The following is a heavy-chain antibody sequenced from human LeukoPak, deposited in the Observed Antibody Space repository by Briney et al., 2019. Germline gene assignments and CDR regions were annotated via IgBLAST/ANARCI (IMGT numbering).Heavy chain of an antibody. CDR3: ARESRPTYYYGSGSYSVGAFDI. D-gene: IGHD3-10*01. J-gene: IGHJ3*02. V-gene: IGHV1-18*01. Sequence: GASVKVSCKASGYTFTSYGISWVRQAPGQGLEWMGWISAYNGNTNYAQKLQGRVTMTTDTSTSTAYMELRSLRSDDTAVYYCARESRPTYYYGSGSYSVGAFDIWGQGTMVTVSS. CDR2: ISAYNGNT. CDR1: GYTFTSYG.